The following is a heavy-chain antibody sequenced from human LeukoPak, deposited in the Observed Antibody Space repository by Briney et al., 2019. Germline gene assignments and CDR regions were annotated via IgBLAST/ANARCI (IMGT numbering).Heavy chain of an antibody. V-gene: IGHV4-59*01. CDR3: ARWDAGVLGPRDTDAFDI. J-gene: IGHJ3*02. D-gene: IGHD3-16*01. CDR2: IYYNGNI. Sequence: PSETLSLTCTVSGGSISGYYWTWIRQPPEKGLEWIGYIYYNGNINYNPSLKSRVTISLDTSKNQFSLKLSSVTAADTAVYYCARWDAGVLGPRDTDAFDIWGQGTMVTVTS. CDR1: GGSISGYY.